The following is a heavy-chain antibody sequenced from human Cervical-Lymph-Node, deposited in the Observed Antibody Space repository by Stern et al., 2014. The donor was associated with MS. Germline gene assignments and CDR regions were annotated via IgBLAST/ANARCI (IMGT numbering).Heavy chain of an antibody. Sequence: VQLVESGGGVVQPGRSLRLSCAASGFTFSSYAMHWVRQAPGKGLEWVAVISYDGSNKYYADSVKGRFTISRDNSKNTLYLQMNSLRAEDTAVYYCARDIGRLGELPLDYWGQGTLVTVSS. V-gene: IGHV3-30*01. CDR2: ISYDGSNK. D-gene: IGHD3-16*01. CDR3: ARDIGRLGELPLDY. J-gene: IGHJ4*02. CDR1: GFTFSSYA.